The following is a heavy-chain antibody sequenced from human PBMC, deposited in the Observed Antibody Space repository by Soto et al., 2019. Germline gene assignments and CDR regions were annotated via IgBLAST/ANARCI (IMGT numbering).Heavy chain of an antibody. Sequence: HPGGSLRLACAASGFTFAIYAMSWVRQAPGKGLEWVSTITGNDGGTSYADFVRGRFTISRDNSKNTLYLQMLNLRAEDTAIYYCAKDAPGSGWLSDYWGQGTLVTVSS. J-gene: IGHJ4*02. CDR3: AKDAPGSGWLSDY. CDR2: ITGNDGGT. CDR1: GFTFAIYA. D-gene: IGHD3-22*01. V-gene: IGHV3-23*01.